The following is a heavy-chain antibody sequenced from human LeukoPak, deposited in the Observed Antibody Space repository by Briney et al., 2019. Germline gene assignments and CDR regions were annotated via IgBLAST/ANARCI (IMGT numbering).Heavy chain of an antibody. J-gene: IGHJ1*01. CDR3: GRWRESSNWPPGHLQH. D-gene: IGHD4-11*01. Sequence: GASVKVSCKASGYTFTGYYMHWVRQAPGQGLEWMGWISAYNGNTNYAQNLQGRVTMTTDASTSTVYMELRSLRSDDTAMYYCGRWRESSNWPPGHLQHWGQGTLVIVSS. V-gene: IGHV1-18*04. CDR1: GYTFTGYY. CDR2: ISAYNGNT.